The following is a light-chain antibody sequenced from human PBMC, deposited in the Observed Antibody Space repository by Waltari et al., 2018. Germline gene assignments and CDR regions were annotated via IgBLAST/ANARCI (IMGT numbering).Light chain of an antibody. CDR1: RTNIGAEYE. J-gene: IGLJ3*02. V-gene: IGLV1-40*01. Sequence: QSVLTQPPSVSGAPGQRVTISCSGSRTNIGAEYEVNRYQQFPGTAPQLLISDYTNRPSGVPDRFACSKFGTSASLAITGLLAGDEADYYCQSYDYPLRFRVFGGGTKLTVL. CDR2: DYT. CDR3: QSYDYPLRFRV.